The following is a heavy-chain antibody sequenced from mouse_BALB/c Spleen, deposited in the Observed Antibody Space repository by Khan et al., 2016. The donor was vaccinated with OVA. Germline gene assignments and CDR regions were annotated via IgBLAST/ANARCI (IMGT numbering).Heavy chain of an antibody. CDR2: INPHIGET. D-gene: IGHD1-1*01. V-gene: IGHV1-20*02. Sequence: VQLQQSGPELVKPGASVKISCKASGYSFTGYFMNWVMQSHGKSLEWIGRINPHIGETFYNQKFMDKATLTVDESSSTAHMELRSLASEDSAVYYCARKNGSDFDYWGQGTTRTVSS. J-gene: IGHJ2*01. CDR1: GYSFTGYF. CDR3: ARKNGSDFDY.